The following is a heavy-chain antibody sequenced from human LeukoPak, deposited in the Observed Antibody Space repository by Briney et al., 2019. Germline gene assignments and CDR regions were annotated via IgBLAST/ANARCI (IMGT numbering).Heavy chain of an antibody. CDR3: AKDHSGYLDY. V-gene: IGHV3-30*18. Sequence: PGGSLRLSCAASGFTVSDNYMTWVRQAPGKGLEWVAVISYDGSNKYYADSVKGRFTISRDNSKNTLYLQMNSLRAEDTAVYYCAKDHSGYLDYWGQGTLVTVSS. CDR2: ISYDGSNK. D-gene: IGHD1-26*01. CDR1: GFTVSDNY. J-gene: IGHJ4*02.